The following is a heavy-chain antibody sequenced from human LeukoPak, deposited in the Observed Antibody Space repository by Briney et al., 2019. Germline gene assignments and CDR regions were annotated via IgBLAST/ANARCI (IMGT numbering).Heavy chain of an antibody. V-gene: IGHV4-59*08. CDR1: GDSIKIYY. Sequence: SQTLSLPCTVSGDSIKIYYARWSPHSPGRGREWGGSMSCSGTSNYIPSLKSRVSMTIHIPKNQFSLKLTSVTAADTALYFCAAGSRPYYFYYMAVWGTGTTVTVSS. CDR3: AAGSRPYYFYYMAV. J-gene: IGHJ6*03. CDR2: MSCSGTS.